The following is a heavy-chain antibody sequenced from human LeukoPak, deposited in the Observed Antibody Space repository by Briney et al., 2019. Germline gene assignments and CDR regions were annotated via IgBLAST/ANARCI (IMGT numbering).Heavy chain of an antibody. CDR3: ARGEGILGSY. D-gene: IGHD1-26*01. V-gene: IGHV1-8*01. Sequence: ASVKVSCKASGYTFTSYDINWVRQATGQGLEWMGWMNPNSGNTGYAQKFRGRVTMTRDISISTAYMELSSLRSEDTAVYYCARGEGILGSYWGQGTLVTVSS. CDR1: GYTFTSYD. CDR2: MNPNSGNT. J-gene: IGHJ4*02.